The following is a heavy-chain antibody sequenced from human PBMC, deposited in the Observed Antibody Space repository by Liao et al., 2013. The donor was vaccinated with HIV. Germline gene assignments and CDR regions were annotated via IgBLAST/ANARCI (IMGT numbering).Heavy chain of an antibody. CDR3: ARDSEELGIDYYYYYMDV. D-gene: IGHD3-10*01. CDR2: IYTSGST. Sequence: QVQLQESGPGLVKPSQTLSLTCTVSGGSISSGSYYWSWIRQPAGKGLEWIGRIYTSGSTNYNPSLKSRVTISVDTSKNQFSLKLSSVTAADTAVYYCARDSEELGIDYYYYYMDVWGKGTTVTVSS. CDR1: GGSISSGSYY. V-gene: IGHV4-61*02. J-gene: IGHJ6*03.